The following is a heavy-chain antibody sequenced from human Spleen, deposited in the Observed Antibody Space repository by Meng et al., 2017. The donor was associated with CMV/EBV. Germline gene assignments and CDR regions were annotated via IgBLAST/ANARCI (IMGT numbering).Heavy chain of an antibody. J-gene: IGHJ6*02. CDR2: IYPGDSDT. CDR3: ARGVVPAAMAYYGMDV. Sequence: YSFTSYWIGWVRQMPGKGLEWMGIIYPGDSDTRYSPSFQGQVTISADKSISTAYLQWSSLKASDTAMYYCARGVVPAAMAYYGMDVWGQGTTVTVSS. V-gene: IGHV5-51*01. CDR1: YSFTSYW. D-gene: IGHD2-2*01.